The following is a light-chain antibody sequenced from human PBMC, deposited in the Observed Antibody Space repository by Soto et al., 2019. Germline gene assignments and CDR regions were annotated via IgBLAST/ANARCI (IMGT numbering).Light chain of an antibody. V-gene: IGKV1-5*01. J-gene: IGKJ1*01. CDR1: QTISNW. CDR2: DVS. CDR3: QQYNTYLT. Sequence: DIHVTLSPSPLSASVGDRVTITCRAGQTISNWLAWYQQKPGKAPKLLIYDVSSVESGVPSRFSGSGSGTEFTLTITSLQPDDSATYYCQQYNTYLTFGQGTKVDIK.